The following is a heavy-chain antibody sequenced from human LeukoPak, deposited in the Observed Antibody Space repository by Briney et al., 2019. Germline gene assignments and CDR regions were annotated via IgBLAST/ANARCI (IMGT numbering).Heavy chain of an antibody. D-gene: IGHD6-13*01. V-gene: IGHV3-30*02. CDR2: IRNDGGDK. CDR1: GFTFSSYG. CDR3: AKVLSSSWGYFGF. J-gene: IGHJ4*02. Sequence: GRSLRLSCAASGFTFSSYGMHWVRQAPGKGLEWVAFIRNDGGDKYYVDSVKGRFTISRDNSKNTLYLQMNSLRVEDTALYYCAKVLSSSWGYFGFWGQGTLVTVSS.